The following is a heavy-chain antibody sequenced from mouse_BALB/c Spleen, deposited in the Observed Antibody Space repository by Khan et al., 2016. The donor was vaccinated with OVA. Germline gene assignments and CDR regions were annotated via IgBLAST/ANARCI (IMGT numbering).Heavy chain of an antibody. V-gene: IGHV3-6*02. D-gene: IGHD1-1*01. CDR1: GYSITSGYR. Sequence: EVQLQESGPGLVKPSQSLSLTCSVTGYSITSGYRWNWIRQFPGNKLEWMGYISYDGSNNYNPSLKNRISITRDTSKNQFFLKLNSVTTEDTATSYCARGGAVVPYWYFDVWGAGTTVTVSS. CDR2: ISYDGSN. CDR3: ARGGAVVPYWYFDV. J-gene: IGHJ1*01.